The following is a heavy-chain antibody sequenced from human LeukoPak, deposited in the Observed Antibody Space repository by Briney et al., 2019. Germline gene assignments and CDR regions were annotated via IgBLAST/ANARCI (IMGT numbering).Heavy chain of an antibody. Sequence: SETLSLTCAVSGYSISSGYYWGWIRQPPGQGLEWIGSIYHSGSTYYNPSLKSRVTISVDASKNQFSLKLSSVTAADTAVYYCARRYDFWSGYYYYYYMDVWGKGTTVTVSS. J-gene: IGHJ6*03. D-gene: IGHD3-3*01. V-gene: IGHV4-38-2*01. CDR2: IYHSGST. CDR1: GYSISSGYY. CDR3: ARRYDFWSGYYYYYYMDV.